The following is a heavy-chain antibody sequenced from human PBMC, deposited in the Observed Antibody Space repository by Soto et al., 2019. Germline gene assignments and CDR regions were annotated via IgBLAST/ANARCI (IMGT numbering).Heavy chain of an antibody. CDR1: GGSFSAYF. CDR3: AKMRGGSYYFYYYGMDV. Sequence: XDTLSVTCACYGGSFSAYFLTLILQPPGKGLERIGKINHSGSTNYNPSLKSRVTISVDTSKNQFSLRLSSVTAADTAVYYCAKMRGGSYYFYYYGMDVWGQGTTVTVSS. D-gene: IGHD1-26*01. CDR2: INHSGST. V-gene: IGHV4-34*01. J-gene: IGHJ6*02.